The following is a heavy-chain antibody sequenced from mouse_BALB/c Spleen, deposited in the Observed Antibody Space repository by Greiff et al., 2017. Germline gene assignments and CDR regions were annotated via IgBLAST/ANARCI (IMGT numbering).Heavy chain of an antibody. Sequence: VQLQQSGAELMKPGASVKISCKATGYTFSSYWIEWVKQRPGHGLEWIGEILPGSGSTNYNEKFKGKATFTADTSSNTAYMQLSSLTSEDSAVYYCARLGGNYVVAYWGQGTLVTVSA. D-gene: IGHD2-1*01. J-gene: IGHJ3*01. CDR1: GYTFSSYW. V-gene: IGHV1-9*01. CDR3: ARLGGNYVVAY. CDR2: ILPGSGST.